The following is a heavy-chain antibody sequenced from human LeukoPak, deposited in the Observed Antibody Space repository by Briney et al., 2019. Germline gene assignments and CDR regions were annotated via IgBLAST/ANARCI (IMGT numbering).Heavy chain of an antibody. Sequence: PSETLSLTCAVYGGSFSGYYWSWIRQPPGKGLEWIGEINHSGSTNYNPSLKSRVTISVDTSKNQFSLKLSSVTAADTAVYYCARFSSHGGAALDIWGQGTMVTVSS. V-gene: IGHV4-34*01. CDR3: ARFSSHGGAALDI. J-gene: IGHJ3*02. CDR1: GGSFSGYY. CDR2: INHSGST. D-gene: IGHD4-17*01.